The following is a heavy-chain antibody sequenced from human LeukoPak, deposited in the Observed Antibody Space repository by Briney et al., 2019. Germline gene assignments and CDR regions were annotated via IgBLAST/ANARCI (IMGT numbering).Heavy chain of an antibody. V-gene: IGHV6-1*01. J-gene: IGHJ4*02. Sequence: SQTLSLTCAISGDSVSSNSAAWNWIRQFPSRGLEWLGRTYYRSKWSNEYAVSVKSRITINPDTSKNQFSLQLNSVTPEDTAVYYCARGGTGYCSRTTCYFDYWGQGSLVTVSS. CDR3: ARGGTGYCSRTTCYFDY. CDR2: TYYRSKWSN. CDR1: GDSVSSNSAA. D-gene: IGHD2-2*01.